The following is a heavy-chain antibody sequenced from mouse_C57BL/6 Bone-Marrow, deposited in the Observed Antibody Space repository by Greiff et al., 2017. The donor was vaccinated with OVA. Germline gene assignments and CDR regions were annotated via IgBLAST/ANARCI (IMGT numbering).Heavy chain of an antibody. V-gene: IGHV1-55*01. CDR2: IYPGSGST. CDR1: GYTFTSYW. Sequence: VQLQQPGAELAKPGASVKMSCKASGYTFTSYWITWVKQRPGQGLEWIGDIYPGSGSTNYNEKFKSKATLTVDTSSSTAYMQLSSLTSEDSAVYYCARLGYDGYYVGAYWGQGTLVTVSA. CDR3: ARLGYDGYYVGAY. D-gene: IGHD2-3*01. J-gene: IGHJ3*01.